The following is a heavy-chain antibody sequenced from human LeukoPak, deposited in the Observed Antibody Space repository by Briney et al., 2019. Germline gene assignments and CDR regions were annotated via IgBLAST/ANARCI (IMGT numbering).Heavy chain of an antibody. V-gene: IGHV5-51*01. CDR1: GYSFTSYW. J-gene: IGHJ6*03. Sequence: GESLKISCKGSGYSFTSYWIGWVRQMPGKGLEWMGIIYPDDSDTRYSPSFQGQVTISADKSISTAYLQWSSLKASDTAMYYCARHPHPIFGVAPGPYYMDVWGKGTTVTVSS. CDR3: ARHPHPIFGVAPGPYYMDV. CDR2: IYPDDSDT. D-gene: IGHD3-3*01.